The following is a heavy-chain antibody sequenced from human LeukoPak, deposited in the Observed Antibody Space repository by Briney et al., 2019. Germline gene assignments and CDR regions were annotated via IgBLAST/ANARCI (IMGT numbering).Heavy chain of an antibody. CDR3: ARWGVYGSGSYYTYYYYYMDV. J-gene: IGHJ6*03. CDR2: IYYSGST. D-gene: IGHD3-10*01. V-gene: IGHV4-59*01. Sequence: PSETLSLTCTVSGGSISSYYWSWIRQPPGKGLEWIGYIYYSGSTNYNPSLKSRVTISVDTSKNQFSLKLSSVTAADTAVYYCARWGVYGSGSYYTYYYYYMDVWGKGTTVTVSS. CDR1: GGSISSYY.